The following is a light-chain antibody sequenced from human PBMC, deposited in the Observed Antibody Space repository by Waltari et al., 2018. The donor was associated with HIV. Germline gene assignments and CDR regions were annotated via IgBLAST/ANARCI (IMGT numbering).Light chain of an antibody. CDR3: QQYYSTPWT. CDR1: QSVLYSSNNKNY. Sequence: DMEMTQFPDSLAVSLNERATINCKSSQSVLYSSNNKNYLAWYQQKPGQPPKLLIYWASTRESGVPDRFSGSGSGTDFTLTISSLQAEDVAVYYCQQYYSTPWTFGQGTKVGI. J-gene: IGKJ1*01. V-gene: IGKV4-1*01. CDR2: WAS.